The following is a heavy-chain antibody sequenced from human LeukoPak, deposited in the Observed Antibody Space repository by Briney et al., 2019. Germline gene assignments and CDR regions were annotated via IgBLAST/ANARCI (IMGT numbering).Heavy chain of an antibody. CDR3: ARKEWSYDAFDI. D-gene: IGHD3-3*01. V-gene: IGHV3-21*01. J-gene: IGHJ3*02. CDR2: ISSSSSYI. CDR1: QLTFRRES. Sequence: GSLSRACAAYQLTFRRESMNWVRQAPGKELEWVSSISSSSSYIYYADSVKGRFTISRDNAKNSLYLQMNSLRAEDTAVYYCARKEWSYDAFDIWGQGTMVTVSS.